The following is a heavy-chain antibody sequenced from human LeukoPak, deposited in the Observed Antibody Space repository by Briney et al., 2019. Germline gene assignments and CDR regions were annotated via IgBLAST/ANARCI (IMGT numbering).Heavy chain of an antibody. J-gene: IGHJ4*02. CDR3: ARRPLRGPFDY. CDR1: GGSISSYY. CDR2: ISYSGST. V-gene: IGHV4-59*08. Sequence: SETLSLTCTVSGGSISSYYWSWIQQPPGKGLEWIGYISYSGSTNYNPSLKSRVTISVDTSKNQLSLKLSSVTASDTAVYYCARRPLRGPFDYWGQGTLVTVSS. D-gene: IGHD4-17*01.